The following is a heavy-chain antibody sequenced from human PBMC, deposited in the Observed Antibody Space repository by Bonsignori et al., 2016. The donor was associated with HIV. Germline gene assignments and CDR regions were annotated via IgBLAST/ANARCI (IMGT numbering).Heavy chain of an antibody. J-gene: IGHJ4*02. V-gene: IGHV4-34*01. Sequence: WIRQPPGKGLEWIGEINHFGSTNYNPSLKSRLTISVDTSTNHFSLKLSSLTAADTAIYYCARGGLSDYQQLGFDYWGLGTLVTVSS. CDR2: INHFGST. D-gene: IGHD6-13*01. CDR3: ARGGLSDYQQLGFDY.